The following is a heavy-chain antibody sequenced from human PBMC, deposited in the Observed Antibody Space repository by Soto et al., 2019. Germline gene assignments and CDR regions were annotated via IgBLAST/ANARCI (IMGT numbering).Heavy chain of an antibody. V-gene: IGHV4-59*01. J-gene: IGHJ5*02. CDR1: GGSISDYY. CDR2: ILYTGYT. D-gene: IGHD3-10*02. CDR3: ARERGELFGDLLPHWWFGP. Sequence: SDTLSLTCTASGGSISDYYWSWIRQPPGKGLEWIGYILYTGYTNYNPSLKSRITISIDTSRNQFSLRLSSVTAADTAVYYCARERGELFGDLLPHWWFGPCRQLNLFT.